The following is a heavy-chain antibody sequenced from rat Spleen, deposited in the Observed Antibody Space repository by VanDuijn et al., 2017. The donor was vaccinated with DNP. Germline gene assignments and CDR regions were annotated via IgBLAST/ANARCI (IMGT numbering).Heavy chain of an antibody. Sequence: EVQLVESGGGLVQPGRSLKLSCAASGFTFSNFGMTWVRQAPAKGLEWVATISGSGGSTYYRDSVKGRFTISRDNAQNTLDLQMNSLQTEDTAIYFCTRGGYPGDAMDAWGQGTSVTVSS. CDR1: GFTFSNFG. CDR3: TRGGYPGDAMDA. J-gene: IGHJ4*01. D-gene: IGHD1-4*01. V-gene: IGHV5-46*01. CDR2: ISGSGGST.